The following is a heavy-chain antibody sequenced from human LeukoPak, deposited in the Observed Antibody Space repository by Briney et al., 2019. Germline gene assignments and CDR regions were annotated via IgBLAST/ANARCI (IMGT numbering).Heavy chain of an antibody. Sequence: EYLKIYCRGSGYRFTNYWIGWVRQMPGKGLESKGVHYPRHSDTRYSASFPRQVTISADKSSSTAHLQWGSLKDSGTAIYYCARWGGVSIDFWGQGTLATVSS. J-gene: IGHJ4*02. CDR1: GYRFTNYW. CDR2: HYPRHSDT. CDR3: ARWGGVSIDF. D-gene: IGHD2/OR15-2a*01. V-gene: IGHV5-51*01.